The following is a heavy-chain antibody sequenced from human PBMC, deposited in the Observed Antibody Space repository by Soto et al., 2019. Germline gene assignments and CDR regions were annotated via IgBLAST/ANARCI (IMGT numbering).Heavy chain of an antibody. CDR1: GFTFISYA. V-gene: IGHV3-30-3*01. J-gene: IGHJ4*02. Sequence: PGGSLRLSCAASGFTFISYAMHLFRQAPGKWLEWVAVISYDGSNKYYADSVKGRFTISRDNSKNTLYLQMNSLRAEDTAVYYCARGGMIAVAVPPQNYWGQGTLVTVSS. CDR3: ARGGMIAVAVPPQNY. D-gene: IGHD6-19*01. CDR2: ISYDGSNK.